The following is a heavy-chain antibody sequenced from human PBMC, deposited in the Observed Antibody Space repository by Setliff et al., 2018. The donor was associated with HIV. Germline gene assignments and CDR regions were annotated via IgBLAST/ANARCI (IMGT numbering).Heavy chain of an antibody. J-gene: IGHJ4*02. CDR2: ISAYNGNT. CDR3: ARDNIIWSKDY. Sequence: ASVKVSCKASGYTFTSYGISWVRQAPGQGLEWMGWISAYNGNTNYAQKLQGRVTITADESTSTAYMELSSLRSEDTAVYYCARDNIIWSKDYWGQGTLVTVSS. D-gene: IGHD3-10*01. CDR1: GYTFTSYG. V-gene: IGHV1-18*01.